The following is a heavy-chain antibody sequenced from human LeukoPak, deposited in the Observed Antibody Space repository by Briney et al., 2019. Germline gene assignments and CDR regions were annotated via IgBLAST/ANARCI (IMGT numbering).Heavy chain of an antibody. CDR2: ISSGRSFT. J-gene: IGHJ4*02. CDR3: ASSGYSYGPAAYYFDY. CDR1: GFSFSSYS. Sequence: GGSLRLSCAASGFSFSSYSMNWVRQAPGKGLEWVSSISSGRSFTYYGDSVKGRFSISRDNAKNSLYLQMNSLRAEDTAVYYCASSGYSYGPAAYYFDYWGQGTLVTVSS. D-gene: IGHD5-18*01. V-gene: IGHV3-21*01.